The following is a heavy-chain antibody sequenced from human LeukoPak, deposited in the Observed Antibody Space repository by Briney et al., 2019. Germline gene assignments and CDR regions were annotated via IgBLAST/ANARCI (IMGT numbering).Heavy chain of an antibody. CDR1: GGSISSHY. V-gene: IGHV4-59*11. Sequence: SETLSLTCSVSGGSISSHYWSWIRQPPGKELEWIGYIYYTGTTNYKPSLKSRVTISVDTSKNQFSLNLTSVTAADTAVYYCARAYSSSSGRPFDYWGQGTLVTVSS. CDR3: ARAYSSSSGRPFDY. D-gene: IGHD6-6*01. J-gene: IGHJ4*02. CDR2: IYYTGTT.